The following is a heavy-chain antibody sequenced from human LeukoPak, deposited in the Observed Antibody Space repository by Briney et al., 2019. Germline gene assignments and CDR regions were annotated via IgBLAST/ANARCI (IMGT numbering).Heavy chain of an antibody. CDR2: ISGSGGST. J-gene: IGHJ4*02. D-gene: IGHD6-19*01. V-gene: IGHV3-23*01. CDR3: AKDQALGRAVAD. CDR1: GFTISNSA. Sequence: GGSLRLSCAASGFTISNSAMSWVRQAPGKGLEWVSAISGSGGSTYYADSVKGRFTISRDNSKNTLYLQMNSLRTEDTAVYYCAKDQALGRAVADWGQGTLVTVSS.